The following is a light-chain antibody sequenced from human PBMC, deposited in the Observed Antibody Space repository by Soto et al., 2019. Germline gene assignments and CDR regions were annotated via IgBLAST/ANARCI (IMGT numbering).Light chain of an antibody. J-gene: IGKJ2*01. CDR1: QSVSTW. Sequence: DIQMTQSTSTLSASVGDRVTITCRASQSVSTWLAWYQLKPGKAPNLLIYKASSLESGVPSRFSGSGSGTEFTLTISSLQPDDFATYYCQQYDSYSSYTFGQGTKLEIK. CDR3: QQYDSYSSYT. CDR2: KAS. V-gene: IGKV1-5*03.